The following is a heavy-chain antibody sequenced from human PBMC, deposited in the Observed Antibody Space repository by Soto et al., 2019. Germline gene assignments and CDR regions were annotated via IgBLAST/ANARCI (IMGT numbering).Heavy chain of an antibody. CDR2: VIPILGAS. D-gene: IGHD3-10*01. V-gene: IGHV1-69*08. CDR3: ARSRGSYYTNFDS. J-gene: IGHJ4*02. CDR1: ADTFTGYT. Sequence: SVKVSCKASADTFTGYTVTWVRQAPGQGLEWVGRVIPILGASNFAQKFQGRVTISADKSADTAYMVLTGLTSEDTAVYYCARSRGSYYTNFDSWGQGTLVTVS.